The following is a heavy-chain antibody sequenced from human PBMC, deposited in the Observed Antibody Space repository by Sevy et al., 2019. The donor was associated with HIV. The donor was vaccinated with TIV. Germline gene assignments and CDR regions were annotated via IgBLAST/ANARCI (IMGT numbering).Heavy chain of an antibody. CDR3: ARDSGDYPYYFDH. CDR1: GGSISSGLYS. V-gene: IGHV4-30-2*01. Sequence: SETLSLTCAVSGGSISSGLYSWNWIRQPPGRGLEWIGYIYHTGNTYYNPSLKTRVTIAVDRSKNQFSLRLTSVTAADTAVYYCARDSGDYPYYFDHWGQGTLVTVSS. CDR2: IYHTGNT. D-gene: IGHD4-17*01. J-gene: IGHJ4*02.